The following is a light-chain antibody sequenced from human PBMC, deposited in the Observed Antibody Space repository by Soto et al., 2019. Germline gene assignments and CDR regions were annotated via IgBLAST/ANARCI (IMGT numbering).Light chain of an antibody. V-gene: IGKV3-15*01. Sequence: EIVMTQSPATLSVSPGERATLSCRASQSVSSNLTWYQQKPGQAPRLPIYATSTRATGVPARFSGTGSGTEFTLTISSLQSEDFAVYYCQQYNNRPRTFGQGTKVDIK. CDR3: QQYNNRPRT. CDR1: QSVSSN. CDR2: ATS. J-gene: IGKJ1*01.